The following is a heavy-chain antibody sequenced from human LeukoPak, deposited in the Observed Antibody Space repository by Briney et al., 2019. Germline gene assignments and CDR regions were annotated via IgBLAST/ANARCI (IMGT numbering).Heavy chain of an antibody. CDR3: ARGPPNWGYDY. Sequence: ASVKVSCKASGYTFTSYDFNWVRQATGQRPEWMGWMSPNSGDTGYAQKFQDRVTMTRNHSISTAYMELSSLRSDDTAVYYCARGPPNWGYDYWGPGTLVTVSS. D-gene: IGHD7-27*01. CDR2: MSPNSGDT. CDR1: GYTFTSYD. V-gene: IGHV1-8*01. J-gene: IGHJ4*02.